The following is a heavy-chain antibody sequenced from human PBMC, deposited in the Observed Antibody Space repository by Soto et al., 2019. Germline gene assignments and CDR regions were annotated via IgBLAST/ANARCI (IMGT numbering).Heavy chain of an antibody. D-gene: IGHD1-26*01. CDR3: ARELVVGATPDYFDY. J-gene: IGHJ4*02. CDR2: INPNSGGT. Sequence: ASVKVSCKASGYTFTGYYMHWVRQAPGQGLEWMGWINPNSGGTNYAQKFQGRVTMTRDTSISTAYMELSRLRSDDTAVYYCARELVVGATPDYFDYGGQGTLVTVSS. CDR1: GYTFTGYY. V-gene: IGHV1-2*02.